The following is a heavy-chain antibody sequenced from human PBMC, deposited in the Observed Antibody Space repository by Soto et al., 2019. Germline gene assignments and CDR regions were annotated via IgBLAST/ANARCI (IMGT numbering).Heavy chain of an antibody. CDR2: IGDDGSNK. J-gene: IGHJ4*02. D-gene: IGHD6-13*01. Sequence: QVQLVESGGGVVQPGRSLRLSCAASGFTFSSYGMHWVRQAPGKGLEWVAVIGDDGSNKYHADSVKGRFTISRDNSKNTLYLQMHSLRAEDTAVYYCARDNITATGTLDYWGQGTLVTVSS. V-gene: IGHV3-33*01. CDR3: ARDNITATGTLDY. CDR1: GFTFSSYG.